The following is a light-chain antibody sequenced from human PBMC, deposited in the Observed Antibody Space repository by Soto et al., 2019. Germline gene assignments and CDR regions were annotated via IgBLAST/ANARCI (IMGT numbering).Light chain of an antibody. CDR3: QQYGSSSYT. Sequence: EIVLTQSPGTLSLSPGERATLSCRASQSISSSYLAWSQQKPGQAPRLLIYAASSMATGIPDRFSGSGSGTDFTLTISRLEPEDCAVSYCQQYGSSSYTFGQGTKLEIK. CDR2: AAS. V-gene: IGKV3-20*01. J-gene: IGKJ2*01. CDR1: QSISSSY.